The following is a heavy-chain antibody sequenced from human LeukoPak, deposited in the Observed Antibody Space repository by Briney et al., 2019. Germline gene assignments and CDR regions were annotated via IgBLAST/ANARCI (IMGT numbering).Heavy chain of an antibody. CDR2: IYTSGST. CDR1: GGSISSSSYY. CDR3: ARGGLLWFGESPSDAFDI. Sequence: PSETLSLTCTVSGGSISSSSYYWSWIRQPAGKGLEWIGRIYTSGSTNYNPSLKSRVTMSVDTSKNQSSLKLSSVTAADTAVYYCARGGLLWFGESPSDAFDIWGQGTMVTVSS. J-gene: IGHJ3*02. D-gene: IGHD3-10*01. V-gene: IGHV4-61*02.